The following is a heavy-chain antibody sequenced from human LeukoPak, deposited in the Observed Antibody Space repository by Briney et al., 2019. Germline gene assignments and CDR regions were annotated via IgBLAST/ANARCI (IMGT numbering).Heavy chain of an antibody. CDR3: ARGEVDTAKDGPPDY. D-gene: IGHD5-18*01. V-gene: IGHV3-30*03. CDR2: ISYDGSNK. Sequence: GGSLSLSCAASGFTSSDYYMDWVRQAPGKGLEGGAVISYDGSNKYYADSVKGRFTISRDNSKNTLYLQMNSLRAEDTAVYYCARGEVDTAKDGPPDYWGQGTLVTVSS. CDR1: GFTSSDYY. J-gene: IGHJ4*02.